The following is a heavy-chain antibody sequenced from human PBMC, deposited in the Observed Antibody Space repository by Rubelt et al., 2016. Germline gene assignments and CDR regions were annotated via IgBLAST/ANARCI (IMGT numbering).Heavy chain of an antibody. CDR3: ARHRYDFWSGFFSGY. CDR2: ISGGGGST. D-gene: IGHD3-3*01. J-gene: IGHJ4*02. V-gene: IGHV3-23*01. Sequence: AGRSLRLSCAASGFTFSSYGMHWVRQAPGKGLEWVSAISGGGGSTYYADSVKGRFTISRDNSKNTRYLQMNSLRAEDTAVYYCARHRYDFWSGFFSGYWGQGTLVTVSS. CDR1: GFTFSSYG.